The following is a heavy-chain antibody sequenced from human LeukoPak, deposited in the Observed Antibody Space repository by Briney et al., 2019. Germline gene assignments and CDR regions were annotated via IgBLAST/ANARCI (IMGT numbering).Heavy chain of an antibody. CDR1: GFTFGSYS. CDR2: ISSSSSYI. Sequence: GGSLRLSCAASGFTFGSYSMNWVRQAPGKGLEWVSSISSSSSYIYYADSVKGRFTISRDNAKNSLYLQMNSLRAEDTAVYYCARGQVVVPAAPAGYWGQGTLVTVSS. D-gene: IGHD2-2*01. V-gene: IGHV3-21*01. CDR3: ARGQVVVPAAPAGY. J-gene: IGHJ4*02.